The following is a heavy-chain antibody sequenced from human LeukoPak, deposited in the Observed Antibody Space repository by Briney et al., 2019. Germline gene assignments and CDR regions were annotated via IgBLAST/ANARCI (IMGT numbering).Heavy chain of an antibody. Sequence: SETLSLTCIVSGVSISSSSYYWGWIRQPPGKGLEWIGTIYYSGNTYYNPSLKSRVNISIDTSKNQFSLNLGSVTATDTAMYYCAGTSLTTYGRAAWGQGTMVTVSS. D-gene: IGHD1-14*01. CDR3: AGTSLTTYGRAA. CDR2: IYYSGNT. V-gene: IGHV4-39*01. CDR1: GVSISSSSYY. J-gene: IGHJ3*01.